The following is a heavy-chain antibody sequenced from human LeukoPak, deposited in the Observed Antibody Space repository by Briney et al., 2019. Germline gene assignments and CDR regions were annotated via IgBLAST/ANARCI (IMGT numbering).Heavy chain of an antibody. CDR2: IDPSDSYT. D-gene: IGHD2-2*01. CDR1: GYNFTSYW. J-gene: IGHJ4*02. Sequence: GESLKISCKGSGYNFTSYWITWVRQMPGKGLEWMGRIDPSDSYTNYSPSFQGHVTISADKSISTAYLQWSSLKASDTAMYYCARLPYCTSTCCSKGDYWGQGTLVTVSS. V-gene: IGHV5-10-1*01. CDR3: ARLPYCTSTCCSKGDY.